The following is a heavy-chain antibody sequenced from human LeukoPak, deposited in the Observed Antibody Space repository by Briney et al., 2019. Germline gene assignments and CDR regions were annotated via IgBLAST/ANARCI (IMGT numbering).Heavy chain of an antibody. CDR1: GFTFSSYA. CDR2: ISGSGRST. D-gene: IGHD3-3*01. Sequence: GGSLRLSCAASGFTFSSYAMSWVRQAPGKGLEWVSVISGSGRSTYYADSVKGRFTISRDDSNTALYLQMHSLRAEDTALYYCASGPPFLKYFEYWGQGTLVTVSS. J-gene: IGHJ4*02. CDR3: ASGPPFLKYFEY. V-gene: IGHV3-23*01.